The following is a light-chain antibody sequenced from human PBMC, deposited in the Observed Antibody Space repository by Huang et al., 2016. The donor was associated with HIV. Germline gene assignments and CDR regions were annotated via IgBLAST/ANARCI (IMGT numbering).Light chain of an antibody. CDR2: AAS. CDR1: QSISSY. J-gene: IGKJ4*01. V-gene: IGKV1-39*01. Sequence: DIQMTQSPSSLSASVGDRVTINCRASQSISSYLNWYQQKPGKAPKLLIYAASSLQSGGPSMFSGSGSGTDFTLTISSLQPEDFATYYCQQSYSTLALTFGGGTKVEIK. CDR3: QQSYSTLALT.